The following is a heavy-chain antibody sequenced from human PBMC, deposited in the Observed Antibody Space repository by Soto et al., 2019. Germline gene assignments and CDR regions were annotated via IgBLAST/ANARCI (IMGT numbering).Heavy chain of an antibody. Sequence: VQLVESGGGVVQPGRSLRLSCAASGFTFSSYGMHWVRQAPGKGLEWVAVISYDGSNKYYADSVKGRFTISRDNSKNTLYLQMSSVRAEDTAVYYCAKDPGIAVAGREYYFDYWGQGTLVTVSS. V-gene: IGHV3-30*18. CDR3: AKDPGIAVAGREYYFDY. CDR2: ISYDGSNK. CDR1: GFTFSSYG. D-gene: IGHD6-19*01. J-gene: IGHJ4*02.